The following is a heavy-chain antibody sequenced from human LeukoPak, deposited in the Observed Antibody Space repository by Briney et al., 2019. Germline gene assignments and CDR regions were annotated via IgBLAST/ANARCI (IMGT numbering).Heavy chain of an antibody. J-gene: IGHJ4*02. V-gene: IGHV4-61*01. D-gene: IGHD4-17*01. Sequence: SETLSLTCTASGGSVGSISHYWNWIRQPPGKGLEWIGYIYYRGSTNYSPSLEGRVTISADTSKNQFSLKMRSVTSSDTAVYYCARDQDGDFTHWGPGTLVTVSS. CDR2: IYYRGST. CDR1: GGSVGSISHY. CDR3: ARDQDGDFTH.